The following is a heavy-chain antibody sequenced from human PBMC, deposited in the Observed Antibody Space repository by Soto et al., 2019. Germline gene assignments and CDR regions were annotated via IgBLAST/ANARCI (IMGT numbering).Heavy chain of an antibody. J-gene: IGHJ6*02. Sequence: SVKVSCKASGGTFSSYAISWVRQAPGQGLEWMGGIIPIFGTANYAQKFQGRVTITADESTSTAYMELSSLRSEDTAVYYCARGLYVEMATILYYYYYGMDVWGQGTTVTVSS. V-gene: IGHV1-69*13. CDR1: GGTFSSYA. CDR3: ARGLYVEMATILYYYYYGMDV. CDR2: IIPIFGTA. D-gene: IGHD5-12*01.